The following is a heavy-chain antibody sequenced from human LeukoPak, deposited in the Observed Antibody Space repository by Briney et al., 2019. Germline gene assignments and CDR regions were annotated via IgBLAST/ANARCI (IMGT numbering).Heavy chain of an antibody. V-gene: IGHV3-30*02. J-gene: IGHJ4*02. CDR3: ARGNWNKYYFDY. CDR2: IRYDGSNK. D-gene: IGHD1/OR15-1a*01. Sequence: GGSLRLSCAASGFTFSSYGMHWVRQAPGKGLEWVAFIRYDGSNKYYADSVKGRFTISRDNARNSLYLQMNSLRAEDTAVYYCARGNWNKYYFDYWGQGTLVTVSS. CDR1: GFTFSSYG.